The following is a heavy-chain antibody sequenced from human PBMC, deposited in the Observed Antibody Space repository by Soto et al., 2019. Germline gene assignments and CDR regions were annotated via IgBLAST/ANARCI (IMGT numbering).Heavy chain of an antibody. CDR2: IYYSGST. CDR3: ARVVCRNSKRFLARWFDP. V-gene: IGHV4-30-4*08. Sequence: PSETLSLTCTVSGGSISSGGYFWSWIRQHPGKGLEWIGYIYYSGSTYYNPSLKSRLTISVDTSKNQFSLKLSSVTAADTAVYYCARVVCRNSKRFLARWFDPWGQGTLVTVSS. D-gene: IGHD3-3*01. CDR1: GGSISSGGYF. J-gene: IGHJ5*02.